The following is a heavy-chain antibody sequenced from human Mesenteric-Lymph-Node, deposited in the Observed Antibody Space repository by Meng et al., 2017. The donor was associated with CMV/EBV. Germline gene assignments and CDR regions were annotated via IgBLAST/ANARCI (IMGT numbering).Heavy chain of an antibody. D-gene: IGHD2-21*01. CDR1: GYTFTSYA. J-gene: IGHJ4*02. V-gene: IGHV1-3*02. CDR3: AREGPTAYCGGDCSFFDY. CDR2: SNAGNGNT. Sequence: ASVKVSCKASGYTFTSYAMHWVRQAPGQRLEWMGWSNAGNGNTKYSQEFQGRVTITRDTSASTAYMELSSLRSEDTAVYYCAREGPTAYCGGDCSFFDYWGQGTLVTVSS.